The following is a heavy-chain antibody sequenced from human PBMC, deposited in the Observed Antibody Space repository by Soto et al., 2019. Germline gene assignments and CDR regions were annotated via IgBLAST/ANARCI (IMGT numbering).Heavy chain of an antibody. CDR3: ARGSMDIVVVTAIHDAFDI. CDR1: GGTFSSYA. V-gene: IGHV1-69*13. Sequence: ASVKVSCKASGGTFSSYAISWVRQAPRQGLEWMGGIIPIFGTANYAQKFQGRVTITADESTSTAYMELSSLRSEDTAVYYCARGSMDIVVVTAIHDAFDIWGQGTMVTVSS. D-gene: IGHD2-21*02. J-gene: IGHJ3*02. CDR2: IIPIFGTA.